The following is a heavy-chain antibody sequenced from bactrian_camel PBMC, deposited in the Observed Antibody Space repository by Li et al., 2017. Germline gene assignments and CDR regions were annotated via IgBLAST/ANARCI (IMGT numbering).Heavy chain of an antibody. CDR3: AGDWRPWGYNCPVSPADYRN. J-gene: IGHJ4*01. Sequence: DVQLVESGGGSVQAGGSLTLSCAAGRYTYKRNCMGWFRQRPGKDREGLAVLWIGGATTTYADSVKGRFIIPKDNNKNTLYLQMNNLKPEDTAMYYCAGDWRPWGYNCPVSPADYRNWGQGTQVTVS. V-gene: IGHV3S42*01. D-gene: IGHD1*01. CDR2: LWIGGATT. CDR1: RYTYKRNC.